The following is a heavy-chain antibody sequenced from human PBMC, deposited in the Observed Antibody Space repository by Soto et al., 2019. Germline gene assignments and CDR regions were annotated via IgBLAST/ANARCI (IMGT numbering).Heavy chain of an antibody. J-gene: IGHJ4*02. Sequence: EVQLLESGGGLVEPGGSRRLSCAASGFTFSSYTMSWVRQAPGKVLEWVSTISGSGSSTYSADSVKGRFTISRDNSKNNLYLQMNSLRVEDTAIYYCAKAWGIDYWGQGTLVTVSS. CDR3: AKAWGIDY. CDR2: ISGSGSST. V-gene: IGHV3-23*01. CDR1: GFTFSSYT. D-gene: IGHD7-27*01.